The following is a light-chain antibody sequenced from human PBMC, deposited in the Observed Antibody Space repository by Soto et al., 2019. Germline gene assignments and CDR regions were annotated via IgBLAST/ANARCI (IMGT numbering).Light chain of an antibody. CDR3: SSYTSSPSKL. Sequence: QSALTQPASESGSPGQSITISCTGTSSDVGGYNYVSWYQQHPGKAPKLMIYDVSNRPSGVSNRFSGSKSGNTASLTISGLQAEDEADYYCSSYTSSPSKLFGGGTKLTVL. J-gene: IGLJ2*01. CDR2: DVS. V-gene: IGLV2-14*01. CDR1: SSDVGGYNY.